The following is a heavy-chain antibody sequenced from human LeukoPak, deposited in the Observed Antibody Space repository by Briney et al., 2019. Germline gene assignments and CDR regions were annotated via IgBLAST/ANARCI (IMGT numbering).Heavy chain of an antibody. J-gene: IGHJ4*02. Sequence: HPGGSLRLSCAASGFTFSSYAMSWVRQAPGKGLEWVSAISGSGGSTYYADSVKGRFTISRDNSENTLYLQMNSLRAEDTAVYYCAKDADSSGWYYFDYWGQGTLVTVSS. CDR1: GFTFSSYA. V-gene: IGHV3-23*01. D-gene: IGHD6-19*01. CDR3: AKDADSSGWYYFDY. CDR2: ISGSGGST.